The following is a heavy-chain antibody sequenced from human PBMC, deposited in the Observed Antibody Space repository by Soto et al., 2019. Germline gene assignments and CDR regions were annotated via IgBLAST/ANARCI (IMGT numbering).Heavy chain of an antibody. Sequence: GGSLRLSCAASGFTFSSYAMHWVRQAPGKGLEWVAVISYDGSNKYYADSVKGRFTISRDNSKNTLYLQMNSLRAEDTAVYYCARGSDFWSGYDYYGMDVWGQGTTVTVSS. CDR3: ARGSDFWSGYDYYGMDV. J-gene: IGHJ6*02. V-gene: IGHV3-30-3*01. CDR1: GFTFSSYA. CDR2: ISYDGSNK. D-gene: IGHD3-3*01.